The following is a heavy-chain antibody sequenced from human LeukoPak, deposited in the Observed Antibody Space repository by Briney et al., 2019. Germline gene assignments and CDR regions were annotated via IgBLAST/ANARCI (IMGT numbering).Heavy chain of an antibody. CDR1: GGTFSSYA. V-gene: IGHV1-69*05. J-gene: IGHJ6*03. D-gene: IGHD3-10*01. CDR2: IIPIFGTA. CDR3: ARGELENYYYYMDV. Sequence: ASVKVSCKASGGTFSSYAISWVRQAPGQGLEWMGGIIPIFGTANYAQTFQGRVTITTDESTSTAYMELSSLRSEETAVYYCARGELENYYYYMDVWGKGTTVTVSS.